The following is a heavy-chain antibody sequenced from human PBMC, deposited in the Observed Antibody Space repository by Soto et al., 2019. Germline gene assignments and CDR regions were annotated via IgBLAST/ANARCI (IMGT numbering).Heavy chain of an antibody. CDR2: IYYSGST. V-gene: IGHV4-31*03. CDR3: ARSRRSTVTYYFDY. CDR1: GGSISSGGYY. Sequence: SETLSLTCTVSGGSISSGGYYWSWIRQHPGKGLEWIGYIYYSGSTYYNPSLKSRVTISVDTSKNQFSLKLSSVTAADTAVYYCARSRRSTVTYYFDYWGQGTLVTVSS. D-gene: IGHD4-17*01. J-gene: IGHJ4*02.